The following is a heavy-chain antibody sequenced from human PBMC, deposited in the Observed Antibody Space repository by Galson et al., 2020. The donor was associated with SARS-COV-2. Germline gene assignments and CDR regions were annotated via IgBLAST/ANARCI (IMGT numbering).Heavy chain of an antibody. CDR1: GFTFDDYA. Sequence: SLKIPCAASGFTFDDYAMHWVRQAPGKGLEWVSGISWNSGNIGYADSVKGRFTISRDNAKNSLYLQMNSLRAEDTALYYCAKDNSLSFYRGLPHYFDYWGQGTLVTVSS. D-gene: IGHD2-21*01. CDR3: AKDNSLSFYRGLPHYFDY. J-gene: IGHJ4*02. V-gene: IGHV3-9*01. CDR2: ISWNSGNI.